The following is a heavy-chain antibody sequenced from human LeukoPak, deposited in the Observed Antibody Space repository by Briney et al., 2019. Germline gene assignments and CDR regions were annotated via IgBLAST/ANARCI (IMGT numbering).Heavy chain of an antibody. V-gene: IGHV1-69*01. J-gene: IGHJ6*02. CDR2: IIPILGTA. Sequence: SVKVSCKASGGTFSSYAISWVRQAPGQGLEWMGGIIPILGTANYAQKFQGRVTITADESTSTAYMELSSLRSEDTAVYYCARAGNSNCYYGMDVWGQGTTVTVSS. D-gene: IGHD1-7*01. CDR1: GGTFSSYA. CDR3: ARAGNSNCYYGMDV.